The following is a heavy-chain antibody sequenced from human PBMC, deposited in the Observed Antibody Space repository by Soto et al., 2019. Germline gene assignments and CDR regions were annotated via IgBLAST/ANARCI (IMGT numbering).Heavy chain of an antibody. Sequence: AKVKVSCKTSGYTFNSYGISWVRKAPRQGLEWLGWISGYDGRTNLAQKVQDRVTMTKDTSTSTVYMELRSLRSDDTAVYYCSGEDDVPYYYYGRDVWCHGTTVTVAS. CDR1: GYTFNSYG. V-gene: IGHV1-18*04. CDR2: ISGYDGRT. J-gene: IGHJ6*02. CDR3: SGEDDVPYYYYGRDV. D-gene: IGHD3-10*01.